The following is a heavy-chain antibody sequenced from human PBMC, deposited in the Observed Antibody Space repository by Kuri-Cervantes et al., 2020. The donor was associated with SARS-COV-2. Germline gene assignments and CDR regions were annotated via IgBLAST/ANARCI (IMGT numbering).Heavy chain of an antibody. CDR3: AREGYYASSGNYADTGMDV. D-gene: IGHD3-22*01. J-gene: IGHJ6*03. CDR1: GCSISSHY. Sequence: GSLRLSCTVSGCSISSHYWSWIRQPPGKGLEWIGCIYYSGSTNYNPSLKSRVTISVGTSKKQPSLKLSSVTAADTAVYYCAREGYYASSGNYADTGMDVWGKGTTVTVSS. CDR2: IYYSGST. V-gene: IGHV4-59*11.